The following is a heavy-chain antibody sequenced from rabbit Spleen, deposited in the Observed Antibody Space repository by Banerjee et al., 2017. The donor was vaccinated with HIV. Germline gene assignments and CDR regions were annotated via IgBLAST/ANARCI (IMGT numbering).Heavy chain of an antibody. J-gene: IGHJ4*01. V-gene: IGHV1S45*01. CDR1: GFSFTSGYD. CDR2: IYTGSGGST. Sequence: QEQLLESGGGLVKPEGSLKLSCTASGFSFTSGYDMCWVRQAPGKGLEWIACIYTGSGGSTYYASWVNGRFTISRSTSLNTVTLQMTSLTAADTATYFCARDLDGVIGWNFGWWGPGTLVTVS. CDR3: ARDLDGVIGWNFGW. D-gene: IGHD1-1*01.